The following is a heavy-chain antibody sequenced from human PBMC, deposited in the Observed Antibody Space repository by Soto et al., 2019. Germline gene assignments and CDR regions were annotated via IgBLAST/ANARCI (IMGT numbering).Heavy chain of an antibody. J-gene: IGHJ4*02. D-gene: IGHD4-17*01. CDR2: IYYSGST. CDR3: ARGPAGVYGDYYYFDY. CDR1: GGSVSSGSYY. V-gene: IGHV4-61*01. Sequence: PSETLSLTCTVSGGSVSSGSYYLSWIRQPPGKGLEWIGYIYYSGSTNYNPSLKSRVTISVDTSKNQFSLKLSSVTAADTAVYYCARGPAGVYGDYYYFDYWGQGTLVTVSS.